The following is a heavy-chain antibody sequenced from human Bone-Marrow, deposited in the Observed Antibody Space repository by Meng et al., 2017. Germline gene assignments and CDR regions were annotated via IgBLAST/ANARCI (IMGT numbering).Heavy chain of an antibody. CDR1: GFTFSDYY. J-gene: IGHJ4*02. CDR2: ISSSGSTI. D-gene: IGHD3-22*01. CDR3: ARDLFDTMIVVADAVFDY. V-gene: IGHV3-11*04. Sequence: GESLKISCAASGFTFSDYYMSWIRQAPGKGLEWVSYISSSGSTIYYADSVKGRFTISRDNAKNSLYLQMNSLRAEDTAVYYCARDLFDTMIVVADAVFDYWGQGTLVTVSS.